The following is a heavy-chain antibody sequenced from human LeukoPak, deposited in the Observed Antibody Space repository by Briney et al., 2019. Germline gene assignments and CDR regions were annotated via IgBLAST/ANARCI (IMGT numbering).Heavy chain of an antibody. J-gene: IGHJ4*02. CDR3: ARGTLAYYFES. Sequence: SETLSLTCTVSGDSISGYYWSWIRQPPAKGLEWIGYIYYSGSTNYNPSLKSRVTISVDTSKNQFSLKLSSVTAADTAVYFCARGTLAYYFESWGQGTLVTVSS. D-gene: IGHD3-3*02. CDR2: IYYSGST. V-gene: IGHV4-59*01. CDR1: GDSISGYY.